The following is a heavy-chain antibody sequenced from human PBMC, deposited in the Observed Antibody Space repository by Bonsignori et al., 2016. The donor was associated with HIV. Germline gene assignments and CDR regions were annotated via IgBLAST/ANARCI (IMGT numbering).Heavy chain of an antibody. J-gene: IGHJ3*02. D-gene: IGHD4-23*01. V-gene: IGHV3-23*03. CDR3: AKPLVRWVDAFDI. Sequence: VRQAPGKGLEWVSVIYSGGSSTYYADSVKGRFTISRDNSKNTLYLQMNSLRAEDTAVYYCAKPLVRWVDAFDIWGQGTMVTVSS. CDR2: IYSGGSST.